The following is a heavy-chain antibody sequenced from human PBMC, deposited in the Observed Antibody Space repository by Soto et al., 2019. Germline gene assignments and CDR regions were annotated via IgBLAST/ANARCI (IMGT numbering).Heavy chain of an antibody. CDR1: GGSISSYY. J-gene: IGHJ4*02. Sequence: PSETLSLTCTVSGGSISSYYWSWIRQPAGKGLEWIGRIYTSGSTNYNPPLKSRVTMSVDTSKNQFSLKLSSVTAADTAVYYCARDRVAAAGPYFDYWGQGTLVTVSS. CDR3: ARDRVAAAGPYFDY. CDR2: IYTSGST. V-gene: IGHV4-4*07. D-gene: IGHD6-13*01.